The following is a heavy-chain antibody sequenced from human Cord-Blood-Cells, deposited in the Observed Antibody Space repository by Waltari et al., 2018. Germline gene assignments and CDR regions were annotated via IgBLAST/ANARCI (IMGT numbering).Heavy chain of an antibody. J-gene: IGHJ3*02. CDR2: ISYDGSNK. V-gene: IGHV3-30*18. D-gene: IGHD6-13*01. CDR3: AKIGPIAAAGNDAFDI. CDR1: GFTFSSYG. Sequence: QVQLVESGGGVVQPGRSLRLSWAASGFTFSSYGMHGVRKAPGKGLEWVAVISYDGSNKYYADSVKGRFTISRDNSKNTLYLQMNSLRAEDTAVYYCAKIGPIAAAGNDAFDIWGQGTMVTVSS.